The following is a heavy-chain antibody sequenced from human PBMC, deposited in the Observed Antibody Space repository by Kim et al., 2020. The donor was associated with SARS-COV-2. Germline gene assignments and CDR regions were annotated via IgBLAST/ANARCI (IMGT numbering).Heavy chain of an antibody. D-gene: IGHD6-13*01. V-gene: IGHV4-34*01. Sequence: SETLSLTCAVYGGSFSGYYWSWIRQPPGKGLEWIGEINHSGSTNYNPSLKSRGTISVDTSKNQFSLKLRSVTAADTAVYYCASSSSSWYNSQHWGQGTLVTVSS. CDR2: INHSGST. CDR1: GGSFSGYY. CDR3: ASSSSSWYNSQH. J-gene: IGHJ1*01.